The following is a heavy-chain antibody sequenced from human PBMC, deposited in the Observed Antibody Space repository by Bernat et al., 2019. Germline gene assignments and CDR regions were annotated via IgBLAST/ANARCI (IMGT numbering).Heavy chain of an antibody. J-gene: IGHJ4*02. CDR1: GGPINSGGCY. D-gene: IGHD1/OR15-1a*01. CDR3: AEGSDGNIGY. V-gene: IGHV4-31*02. CDR2: INYSGRT. Sequence: QVQLQESGPGLVKPSQTLSLTRTVSGGPINSGGCYWSWIRQHPGKGLEWVGYINYSGRTYHNPSLKSRVTISIDTSKNQFSLKLSSVTAADTAVYYCAEGSDGNIGYWGQGTLVTVAS.